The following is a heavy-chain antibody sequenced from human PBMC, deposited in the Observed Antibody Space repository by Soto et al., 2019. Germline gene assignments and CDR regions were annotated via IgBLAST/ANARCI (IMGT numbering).Heavy chain of an antibody. Sequence: GGSLRLSCAASGFTFSSYAISWVRQAPGKGLEWVSAISGSGGSTYYADSVKGRFTISRYKSKNTLYLQMNSLRAEDTAVYYCAKVHRGSRTGYYGMDVWGQGTTVTVSS. CDR1: GFTFSSYA. CDR3: AKVHRGSRTGYYGMDV. V-gene: IGHV3-23*01. J-gene: IGHJ6*02. CDR2: ISGSGGST.